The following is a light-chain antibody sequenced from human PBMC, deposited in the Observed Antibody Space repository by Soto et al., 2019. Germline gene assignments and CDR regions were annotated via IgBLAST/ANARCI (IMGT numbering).Light chain of an antibody. V-gene: IGKV2-24*01. CDR2: QIS. J-gene: IGKJ1*01. CDR3: MQFAHFPRT. Sequence: DVVLTQTPLSSPVTLGQPASISCRSSQSLVYSDGNTYLSWLQQRPGQPPRLLIYQISNRFSGVPDRVSGSGAGTDFRLKISRVEAEDVGGYYCMQFAHFPRTFGQGTKVQIK. CDR1: QSLVYSDGNTY.